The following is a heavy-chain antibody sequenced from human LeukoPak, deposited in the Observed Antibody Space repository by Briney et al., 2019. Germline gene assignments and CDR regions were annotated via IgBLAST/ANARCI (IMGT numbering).Heavy chain of an antibody. V-gene: IGHV3-11*01. Sequence: GSLRLSCAASEFTFSNYYMAWIRQAPGKGLEWVSYISSSGSTIYYADSVKGRFTISRDNAKNSLYLQMNSLRAEDTAVYYCARDGTGLYYFDYWGQGTLVTVSS. CDR3: ARDGTGLYYFDY. J-gene: IGHJ4*02. D-gene: IGHD3/OR15-3a*01. CDR1: EFTFSNYY. CDR2: ISSSGSTI.